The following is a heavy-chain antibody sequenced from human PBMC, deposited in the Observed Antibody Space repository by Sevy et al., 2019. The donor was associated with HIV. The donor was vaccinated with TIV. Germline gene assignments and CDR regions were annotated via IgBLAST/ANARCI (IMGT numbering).Heavy chain of an antibody. J-gene: IGHJ4*02. Sequence: GGSLRLSCAASGFTFTNYWMHWVRQAPGKGLVWVSRVDNDGSGTNYADSVKGRFTISRDNAKNTVYLQMNSLRAEDTAVYYCTRDMYGIDYWGQGTLSQSPQ. CDR1: GFTFTNYW. D-gene: IGHD2-8*01. CDR3: TRDMYGIDY. V-gene: IGHV3-74*01. CDR2: VDNDGSGT.